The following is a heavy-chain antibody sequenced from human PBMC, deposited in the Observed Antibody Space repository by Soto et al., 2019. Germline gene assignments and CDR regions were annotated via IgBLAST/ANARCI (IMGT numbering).Heavy chain of an antibody. CDR3: ARVKVGEFVPSAPSLYGMDV. V-gene: IGHV1-69*18. CDR2: IIPMFGTV. Sequence: QVQLVQSGAGVKKPGSSVKVSCKASGGTFSRYTITWVRQAPGQGLEWMGRIIPMFGTVSYAQKFQGRVTITADESTRTDYMELTSLRSEDTAVYYCARVKVGEFVPSAPSLYGMDVW. J-gene: IGHJ6*01. CDR1: GGTFSRYT. D-gene: IGHD3-16*01.